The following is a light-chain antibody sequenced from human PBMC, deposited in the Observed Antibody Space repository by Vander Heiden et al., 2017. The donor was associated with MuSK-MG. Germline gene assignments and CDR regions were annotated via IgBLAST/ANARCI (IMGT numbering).Light chain of an antibody. V-gene: IGKV3-11*01. J-gene: IGKJ5*01. CDR2: DAS. CDR3: KQLSNWPPIT. Sequence: EIVLTQSPATLSLSPGERATLSCRASQSVSSYLAWYQQKPGQAPRLLIYDASNRATGIPARFSGSGYGTDFTLTISSLEPEDFAVYYCKQLSNWPPITFGQGTRLEIK. CDR1: QSVSSY.